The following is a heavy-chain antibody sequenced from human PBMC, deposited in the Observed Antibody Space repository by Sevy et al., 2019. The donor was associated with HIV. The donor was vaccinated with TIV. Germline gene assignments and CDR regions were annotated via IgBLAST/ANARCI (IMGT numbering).Heavy chain of an antibody. CDR3: ARYSSSSSYCDY. CDR1: GFTFSDYY. D-gene: IGHD6-6*01. Sequence: GGSLRLSCAVSGFTFSDYYMSWIRQAPGKGLEWVSYISSSGSTIYYADSGKGRFTISRDNAKNSVYLQMNSLRAEDTAVYYCARYSSSSSYCDYWGQGTLVTVSS. J-gene: IGHJ4*02. V-gene: IGHV3-11*01. CDR2: ISSSGSTI.